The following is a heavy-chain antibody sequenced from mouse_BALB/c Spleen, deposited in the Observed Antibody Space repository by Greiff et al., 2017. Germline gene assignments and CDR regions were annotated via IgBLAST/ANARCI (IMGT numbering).Heavy chain of an antibody. CDR1: GYTFTSYW. Sequence: VQLQQSGPVLARPGASVKMSCKASGYTFTSYWMHWVKQRPGQGLEWIGAIYPENSDTSYNQKFKGKAKLTAVTSASTAYMELSSLTNEDSAVYYCTRCGGYDYDMDYWGQGTSVTVSS. V-gene: IGHV1-5*01. D-gene: IGHD1-1*02. J-gene: IGHJ4*01. CDR3: TRCGGYDYDMDY. CDR2: IYPENSDT.